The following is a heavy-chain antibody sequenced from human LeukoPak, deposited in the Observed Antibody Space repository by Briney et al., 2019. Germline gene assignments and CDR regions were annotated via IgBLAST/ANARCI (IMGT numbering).Heavy chain of an antibody. V-gene: IGHV3-30*03. CDR2: ISYDGSNK. D-gene: IGHD2-2*01. CDR3: ARVSPRDCSSTSCYHDAFDI. Sequence: GGSLRLSCAASGFTFSSYGMHWVRQAPGKGLEWVAVISYDGSNKYYADSVKGRFTTSRDNSKNTLYLQMNSLRAEDTAVYYCARVSPRDCSSTSCYHDAFDIWGQGTMVTVSS. J-gene: IGHJ3*02. CDR1: GFTFSSYG.